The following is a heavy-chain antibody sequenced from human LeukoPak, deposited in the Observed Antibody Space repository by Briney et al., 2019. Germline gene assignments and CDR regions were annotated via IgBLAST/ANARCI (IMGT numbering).Heavy chain of an antibody. J-gene: IGHJ5*02. CDR3: ARDWSGWPGGNWFDP. V-gene: IGHV4-4*07. CDR1: GGSISSYY. CDR2: IYTSGST. Sequence: PSETLSLTCTVSGGSISSYYWSWIRQPAGKGLEWIGRIYTSGSTNYNPSLKSRVTMSVDTSKNQFSLKLSSVTAADTAVHYCARDWSGWPGGNWFDPWGQGTLVTVSS. D-gene: IGHD3-3*01.